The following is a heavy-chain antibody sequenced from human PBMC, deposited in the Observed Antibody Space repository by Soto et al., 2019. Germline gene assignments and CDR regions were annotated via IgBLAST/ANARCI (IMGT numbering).Heavy chain of an antibody. Sequence: GGSLRLSCAASDFTVSTNYMSWVRQAPGKGLEWVSIIYAGGNTYYADSVKGRFTISRDNSKNTLYLQMNSLRGEDTAVYYCASEQQRGPVWGQGTLVTVSS. D-gene: IGHD6-13*01. CDR3: ASEQQRGPV. CDR2: IYAGGNT. CDR1: DFTVSTNY. V-gene: IGHV3-53*05. J-gene: IGHJ4*02.